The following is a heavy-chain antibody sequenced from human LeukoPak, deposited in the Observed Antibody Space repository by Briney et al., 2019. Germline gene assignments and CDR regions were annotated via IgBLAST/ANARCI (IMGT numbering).Heavy chain of an antibody. J-gene: IGHJ3*02. Sequence: ASVKVSCKASGYSFTSYDINWVRQATGQGLEWMGWMNPNSGNTGYAQKFQGRVTMTRNTSISTAYMELSSLRAEDTAVYYCARGGSYLSAFDIWGQGTMVTVSS. D-gene: IGHD3-10*01. CDR2: MNPNSGNT. CDR3: ARGGSYLSAFDI. V-gene: IGHV1-8*01. CDR1: GYSFTSYD.